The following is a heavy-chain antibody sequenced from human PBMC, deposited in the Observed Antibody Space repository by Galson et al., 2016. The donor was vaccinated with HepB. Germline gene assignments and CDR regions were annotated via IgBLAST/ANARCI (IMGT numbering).Heavy chain of an antibody. CDR3: ARGTTYYDTTGYFED. D-gene: IGHD3-22*01. J-gene: IGHJ4*02. CDR1: GLTFSDYA. Sequence: SLRLSCAASGLTFSDYAMHWVRQGPGKGLEWVAVILSDGHFHYYADSVKGRFTISRDNSKNTLSLQMNSLRAEDTAVYYCARGTTYYDTTGYFEDWGQGILVTVSS. V-gene: IGHV3-30*04. CDR2: ILSDGHFH.